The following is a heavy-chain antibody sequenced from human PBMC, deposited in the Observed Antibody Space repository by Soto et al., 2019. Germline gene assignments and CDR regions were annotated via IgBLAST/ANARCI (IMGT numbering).Heavy chain of an antibody. D-gene: IGHD6-13*01. CDR2: ISTDGRDK. CDR1: GFTFSSYA. V-gene: IGHV3-30*01. Sequence: GSLRLSCAASGFTFSSYAMHWVRQAPGKGLEWVAVISTDGRDKYHADSVKGRFTISRDNSKNTLFLQMNSLRPEDTAVYYCAKEHDLAAAGYYFDYWGKGTLVTVAS. J-gene: IGHJ4*02. CDR3: AKEHDLAAAGYYFDY.